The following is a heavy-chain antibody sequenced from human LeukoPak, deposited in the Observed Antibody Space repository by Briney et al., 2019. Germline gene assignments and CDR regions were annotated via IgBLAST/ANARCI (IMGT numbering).Heavy chain of an antibody. J-gene: IGHJ4*02. D-gene: IGHD3-10*01. CDR2: ISYDGSDK. V-gene: IGHV3-30-3*01. CDR3: VSAIRGSPIDY. Sequence: PGGSLRLSCAASGFTFSSYAMHWVRQAPGKGLEWVAVISYDGSDKYYADSVKGRFTISRDNAKNSLFLQMNSLRAEDMAIYYCVSAIRGSPIDYWGQGTLVSVPS. CDR1: GFTFSSYA.